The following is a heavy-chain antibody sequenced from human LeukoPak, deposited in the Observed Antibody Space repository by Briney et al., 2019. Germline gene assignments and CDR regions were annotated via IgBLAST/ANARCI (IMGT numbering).Heavy chain of an antibody. CDR3: ARGTMSTVTYYFDY. CDR1: GGSFSGYY. CDR2: INHSGST. J-gene: IGHJ4*02. D-gene: IGHD4-17*01. V-gene: IGHV4-34*01. Sequence: SETLSLTCAVYGGSFSGYYWRGIRQPPGKGLEWVGEINHSGSTNYNPSLKSRVTISVDTSKNQFSLKLSSVTAADTAVYYCARGTMSTVTYYFDYWGQGTLVTVSS.